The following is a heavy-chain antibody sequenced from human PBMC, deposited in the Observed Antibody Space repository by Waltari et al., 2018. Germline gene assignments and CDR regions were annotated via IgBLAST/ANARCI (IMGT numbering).Heavy chain of an antibody. J-gene: IGHJ4*02. CDR1: GLTLSPYG. D-gene: IGHD1-26*01. Sequence: VQLVESGGAVVQPGRSLTLSCGAAGLTLSPYGFHWVRQAPGKGLGWVAAIWNDGSNFYADSVKGRFTISRDNSKKTVYLEMNSLRDGDTALYYCARYSGSYLDYWGQGTLVTVSS. CDR2: IWNDGSN. CDR3: ARYSGSYLDY. V-gene: IGHV3-33*01.